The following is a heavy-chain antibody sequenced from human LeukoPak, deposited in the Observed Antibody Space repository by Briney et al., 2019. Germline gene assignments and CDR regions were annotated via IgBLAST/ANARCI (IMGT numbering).Heavy chain of an antibody. J-gene: IGHJ5*02. Sequence: PSETLSLTCTVFGGSISSYYWSWIRQPPGKGLEWIGYIYYSGSTNYNPSLKSRVTISVDTSKNQFSLKLSSVTAADTAVYYCARGREYYYDSSGLSLFDPWGQGTLVTVSS. CDR2: IYYSGST. CDR3: ARGREYYYDSSGLSLFDP. CDR1: GGSISSYY. D-gene: IGHD3-22*01. V-gene: IGHV4-59*01.